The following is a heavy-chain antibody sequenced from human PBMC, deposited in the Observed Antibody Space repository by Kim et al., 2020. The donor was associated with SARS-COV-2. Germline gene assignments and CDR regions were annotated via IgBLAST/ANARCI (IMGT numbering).Heavy chain of an antibody. CDR1: GLTVSSNY. CDR3: ARDALDSSGSSIWSFDL. J-gene: IGHJ2*01. V-gene: IGHV3-53*04. Sequence: GGSLRLSCAASGLTVSSNYMNWVRQAPGKGLEWVSVIYSDGSTYYADSVKGRFTISRHNSQNTVYLQMNSLRTEDTAVYYCARDALDSSGSSIWSFDLWGRGTLVTVSS. D-gene: IGHD3-22*01. CDR2: IYSDGST.